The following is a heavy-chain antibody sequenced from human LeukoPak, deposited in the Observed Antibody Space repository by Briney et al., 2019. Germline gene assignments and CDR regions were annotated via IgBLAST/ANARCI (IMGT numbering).Heavy chain of an antibody. CDR3: ARDRQLTTQWLVPSWFDP. Sequence: ASVKVSCKASGYTFTSYGISWVRQAPGQGLEWMGWISAYNGNTNYAQKLQGRVTMTTDTSTSTAYMELRSLRSDDTAVYYCARDRQLTTQWLVPSWFDPWGQGTLVAVSS. D-gene: IGHD6-19*01. J-gene: IGHJ5*02. CDR2: ISAYNGNT. CDR1: GYTFTSYG. V-gene: IGHV1-18*01.